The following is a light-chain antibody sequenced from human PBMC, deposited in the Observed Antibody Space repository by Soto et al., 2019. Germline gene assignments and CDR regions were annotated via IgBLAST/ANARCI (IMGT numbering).Light chain of an antibody. CDR2: DNN. CDR3: GTWDDSLSVGV. Sequence: QSVLTQPPSVSAAPGQRVTISCSGTSSNMENNYVSWYQQLPGTAPKLLIFDNNRRPSGIPDRFSGSISGTTATLAITGLQTGDEADYYCGTWDDSLSVGVFGGGTKLTVL. CDR1: SSNMENNY. J-gene: IGLJ2*01. V-gene: IGLV1-51*01.